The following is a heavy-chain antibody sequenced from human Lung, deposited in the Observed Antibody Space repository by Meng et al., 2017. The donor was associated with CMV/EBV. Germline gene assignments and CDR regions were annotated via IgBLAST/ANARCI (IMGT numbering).Heavy chain of an antibody. CDR3: ARGNYYYGLDV. CDR1: GGSFSSYY. Sequence: GSLRLSCTISGGSFSSYYCSWIRQSPGKGLEWIGYAYYSGTTNYNPSFKSRIYISIDTSKNQFSLELSSVTAADTAVYYCARGNYYYGLDVWGQGTTVTVSS. J-gene: IGHJ6*02. V-gene: IGHV4-59*01. CDR2: AYYSGTT.